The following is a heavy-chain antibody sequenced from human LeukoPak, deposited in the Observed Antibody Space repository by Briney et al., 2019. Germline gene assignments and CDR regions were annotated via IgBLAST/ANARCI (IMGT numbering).Heavy chain of an antibody. J-gene: IGHJ4*02. CDR1: GFIFSNYW. CDR2: IKEDGSKK. CDR3: SGGSRFVDY. D-gene: IGHD3-10*01. V-gene: IGHV3-7*04. Sequence: GGSLRLSCAASGFIFSNYWMTWVRQAPGKGLEWVANIKEDGSKKYYVDSVKGRFTISRDNAKNSLFLQMNSLRVEDTAVYYCSGGSRFVDYWGQGTLVTVSS.